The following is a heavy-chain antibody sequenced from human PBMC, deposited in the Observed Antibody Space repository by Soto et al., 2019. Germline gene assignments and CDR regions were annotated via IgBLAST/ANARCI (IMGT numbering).Heavy chain of an antibody. Sequence: EVQLLESGGGLVQPGGSLRLSCAASGFTFSSYAMSWVRQAPGKGLEWVSAVSGSGGSTYYADSVKGRFTISRDSSKNTLYLEMNSLRAEDTAVYYCAKEEEYSSSWSSLEGWGQGTLVTVSS. CDR3: AKEEEYSSSWSSLEG. V-gene: IGHV3-23*01. J-gene: IGHJ4*02. D-gene: IGHD6-13*01. CDR1: GFTFSSYA. CDR2: VSGSGGST.